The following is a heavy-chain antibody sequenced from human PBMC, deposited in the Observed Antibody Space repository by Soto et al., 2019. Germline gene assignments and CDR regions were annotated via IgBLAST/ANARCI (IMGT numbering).Heavy chain of an antibody. D-gene: IGHD6-13*01. Sequence: SETLSLTCTVSGGSISSYYWSWIRQPPGKGLEWIGSIYYSGSTYYNPSLKSRVTISVDTSKNQFSLKLSSVTAADTAVYYCARHYSSSWLDAFDIWGQGTMVTVSS. V-gene: IGHV4-59*08. J-gene: IGHJ3*02. CDR3: ARHYSSSWLDAFDI. CDR1: GGSISSYY. CDR2: IYYSGST.